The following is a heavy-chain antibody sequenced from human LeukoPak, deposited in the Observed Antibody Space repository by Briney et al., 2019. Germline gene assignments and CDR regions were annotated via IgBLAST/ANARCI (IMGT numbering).Heavy chain of an antibody. CDR3: ARYKEYSSSSGGFDY. CDR2: ISSSSSTI. D-gene: IGHD6-6*01. Sequence: GGSLRLSCAASGFTFSSYGMTWVRQAPGKGLEWVSYISSSSSTIYYADSVKGRFTISRDNAKNPLYLQMNSLRAEDTAVYYCARYKEYSSSSGGFDYWGQGTLVTVSS. J-gene: IGHJ4*02. V-gene: IGHV3-48*01. CDR1: GFTFSSYG.